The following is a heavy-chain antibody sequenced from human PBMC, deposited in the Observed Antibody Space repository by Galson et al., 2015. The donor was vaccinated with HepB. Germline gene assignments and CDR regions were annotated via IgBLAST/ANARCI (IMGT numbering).Heavy chain of an antibody. CDR1: GGSISSGGYS. CDR2: IYHSGST. J-gene: IGHJ6*02. D-gene: IGHD3-16*01. CDR3: ARELRSGPYYYGIDV. Sequence: VSGGSISSGGYSWSWIRQPPGKGLEYIGCIYHSGSTYYNPSLKSRVTISVDRSKTQFSLKLSSVTAADTAIYYCARELRSGPYYYGIDVWGQGTTVTVSS. V-gene: IGHV4-30-2*01.